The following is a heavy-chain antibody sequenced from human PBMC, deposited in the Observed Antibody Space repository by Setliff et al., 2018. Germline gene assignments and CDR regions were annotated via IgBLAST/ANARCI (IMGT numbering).Heavy chain of an antibody. Sequence: PSETLSLTCTVSGASISSYHWNWLRQPAGKGLEWIGRLSDSGRTTYNPSLKSRVTMSLDTPKNQFSLKLSSVTAADTAVYYCARDSMAGVDYWGQGTLVTVSS. CDR3: ARDSMAGVDY. J-gene: IGHJ4*02. CDR1: GASISSYH. V-gene: IGHV4-4*07. D-gene: IGHD2-2*01. CDR2: LSDSGRT.